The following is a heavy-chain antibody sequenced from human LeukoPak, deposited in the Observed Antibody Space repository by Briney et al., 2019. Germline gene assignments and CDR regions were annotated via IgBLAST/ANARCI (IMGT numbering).Heavy chain of an antibody. Sequence: GGSLRLCCAASGFTFSNYDMHWVRQAAGKGLEWVSGIGTAGDTYYPASAKGRFTISRENAKNSLYLQMNSLSAGDTAVYYCASSPAYSSSWYAIDNWGQGTLVTVSS. CDR2: IGTAGDT. CDR1: GFTFSNYD. CDR3: ASSPAYSSSWYAIDN. V-gene: IGHV3-13*01. D-gene: IGHD6-13*01. J-gene: IGHJ4*02.